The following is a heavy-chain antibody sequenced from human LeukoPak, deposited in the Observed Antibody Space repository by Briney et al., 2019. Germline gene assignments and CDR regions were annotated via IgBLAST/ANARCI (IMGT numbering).Heavy chain of an antibody. J-gene: IGHJ4*02. CDR2: LSRGSTYM. V-gene: IGHV3-21*06. CDR1: VFIYPSYG. D-gene: IGHD2-2*01. CDR3: AREPVPAAPHVDY. Sequence: GGSVSLSRASSVFIYPSYGMNGVRQPPARGLEGVSSLSRGSTYMYYADSVKDRFTISRHNAKNSVYVEVNSLRGEDAAVYYCAREPVPAAPHVDYWGQGTLVTVSS.